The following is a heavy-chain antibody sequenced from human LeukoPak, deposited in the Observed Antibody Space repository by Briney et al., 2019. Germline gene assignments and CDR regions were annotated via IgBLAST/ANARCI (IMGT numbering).Heavy chain of an antibody. CDR2: IKYDGSEK. CDR1: GFTFSSYW. D-gene: IGHD3/OR15-3a*01. V-gene: IGHV3-7*01. J-gene: IGHJ4*02. CDR3: ARGPSLDWFHYYFDY. Sequence: GGSLRLSCAASGFTFSSYWMSWVRQAPGKGLEWVANIKYDGSEKNYVDSVKGRFTISRDNAKTSMYLQMNGLRAEDTAVYYCARGPSLDWFHYYFDYWGQGTQVTVSS.